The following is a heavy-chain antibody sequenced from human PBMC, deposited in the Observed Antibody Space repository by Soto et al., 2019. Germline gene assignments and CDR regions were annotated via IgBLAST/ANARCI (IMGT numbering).Heavy chain of an antibody. V-gene: IGHV4-34*01. CDR3: EGGDF. Sequence: QLHLQQWGPGSLKPSETLSLTCAVSGGSFSGYFWSWFRHSPGKGLEWIGEIDESGKTYSNPTFKRRLTISVDPSKHQFSLRLTSVTAADTAVYYCEGGDFWGQGTQVTVSS. CDR2: IDESGKT. J-gene: IGHJ4*02. CDR1: GGSFSGYF.